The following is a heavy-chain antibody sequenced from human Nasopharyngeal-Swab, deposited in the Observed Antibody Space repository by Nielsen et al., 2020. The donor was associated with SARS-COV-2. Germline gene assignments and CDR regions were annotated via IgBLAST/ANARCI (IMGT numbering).Heavy chain of an antibody. D-gene: IGHD4-17*01. Sequence: GGSLRLSCAASGFTFSGYGIHWVRQAPGKGLEWVAVTSSDGSGNYYADSLKGRFTISRDNSKNTLYLQMNSLRAEDTAVYYCARDAPAHYGAFYWGRGTLVTVSS. CDR3: ARDAPAHYGAFY. CDR2: TSSDGSGN. CDR1: GFTFSGYG. J-gene: IGHJ4*02. V-gene: IGHV3-30*03.